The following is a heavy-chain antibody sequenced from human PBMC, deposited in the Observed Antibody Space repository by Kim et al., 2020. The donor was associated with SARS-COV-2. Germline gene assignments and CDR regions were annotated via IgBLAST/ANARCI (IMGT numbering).Heavy chain of an antibody. V-gene: IGHV3-15*01. CDR3: AMTYRVV. CDR2: IKTKTDGGTT. Sequence: GGSLRLSCAASGFTFGNASMSWVRQAPGKGLEWVGRIKTKTDGGTTDYAAPGKGRFTISRDDSKNTLQLQMNNQKIEDTAVYYCAMTYRVVWGQGTPVTVFS. CDR1: GFTFGNAS. D-gene: IGHD1-26*01. J-gene: IGHJ6*02.